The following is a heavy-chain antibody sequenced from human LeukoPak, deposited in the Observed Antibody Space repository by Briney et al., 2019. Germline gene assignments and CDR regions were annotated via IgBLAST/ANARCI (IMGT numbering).Heavy chain of an antibody. D-gene: IGHD3-10*01. J-gene: IGHJ6*03. Sequence: PGGSLRLSCAASGFTFSSYGMHWVRQAPGKGLEWVAFIRYDGSNKYYADSVKGRFTISRDNSKNTLYLQMNSLRAEDTAVYYCARADYYRNYYYYYMDAWGKGTTVTISS. CDR2: IRYDGSNK. CDR3: ARADYYRNYYYYYMDA. V-gene: IGHV3-30*02. CDR1: GFTFSSYG.